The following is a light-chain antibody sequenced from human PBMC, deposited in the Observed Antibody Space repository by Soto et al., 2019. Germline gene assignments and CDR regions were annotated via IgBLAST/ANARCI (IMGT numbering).Light chain of an antibody. CDR1: QSFSGH. J-gene: IGKJ1*01. CDR3: QQGSQWRA. Sequence: LSFRASQSFSGHLAWYQQKPGQAPRLLIYDASKRATGIPARFSGSGFGTEYTLSVSSLAPEDFSVYYCQQGSQWRAFAEGTRLDIK. V-gene: IGKV3-11*01. CDR2: DAS.